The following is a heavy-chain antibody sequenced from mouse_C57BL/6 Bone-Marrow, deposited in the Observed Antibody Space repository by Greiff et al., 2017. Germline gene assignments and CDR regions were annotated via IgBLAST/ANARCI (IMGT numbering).Heavy chain of an antibody. D-gene: IGHD4-1*01. CDR3: ALTGTGFDY. J-gene: IGHJ2*01. Sequence: QVQLQQPGAELVRPGSSVKLSCKASGYTFTSYWMHWVKQRPIQGLEWIGNIDPSDSENHYNQKFKDKATLTVDESSSTAYMQLRSLTSEDSAVYYCALTGTGFDYWGQGTTLTVSS. CDR2: IDPSDSEN. V-gene: IGHV1-52*01. CDR1: GYTFTSYW.